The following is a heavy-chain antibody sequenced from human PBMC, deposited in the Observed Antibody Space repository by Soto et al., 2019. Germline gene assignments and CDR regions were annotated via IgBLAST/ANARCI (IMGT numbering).Heavy chain of an antibody. CDR1: GGSISSYY. J-gene: IGHJ5*02. Sequence: SETLSLTCTVSGGSISSYYWSWIRQPPGKGLEWIGYIYYSGSTNYNPSLKSRVTISVDTSKNQSSLKLSSVTAADTAVYYCASSLYDSSGYYPNWFDPWGQGTLVTVSS. CDR2: IYYSGST. V-gene: IGHV4-59*01. D-gene: IGHD3-22*01. CDR3: ASSLYDSSGYYPNWFDP.